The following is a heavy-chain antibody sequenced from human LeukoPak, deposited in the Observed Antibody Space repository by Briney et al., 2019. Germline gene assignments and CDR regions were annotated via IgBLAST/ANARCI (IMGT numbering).Heavy chain of an antibody. V-gene: IGHV4-59*01. J-gene: IGHJ6*03. D-gene: IGHD3-16*01. CDR2: IYYSGST. Sequence: PSETLSLTCTVSGGSIISYYWSWIRQPPAKGLEWIGYIYYSGSTNYNPSLKSRVTISVDTSKKQFSLKLTSVTAADTAVYYCARATPQKGAHYMDVWGQGTTVTISS. CDR1: GGSIISYY. CDR3: ARATPQKGAHYMDV.